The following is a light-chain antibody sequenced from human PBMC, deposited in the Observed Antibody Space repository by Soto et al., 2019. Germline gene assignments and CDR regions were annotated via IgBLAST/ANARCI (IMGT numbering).Light chain of an antibody. CDR2: DVS. Sequence: QSALAQPASVSGSPGQSITLSCTGTSCDVGSYNSVSWYQQYPGKAPTLMIHDVSNRPSGVSNRFSGSKSGNTASLTISGLQAEDEADYYCSSFTSSSSYVFGSGTKVTVL. CDR3: SSFTSSSSYV. V-gene: IGLV2-14*03. CDR1: SCDVGSYNS. J-gene: IGLJ1*01.